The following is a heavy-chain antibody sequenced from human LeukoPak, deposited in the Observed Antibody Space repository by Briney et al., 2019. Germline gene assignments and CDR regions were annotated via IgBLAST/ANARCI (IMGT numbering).Heavy chain of an antibody. CDR1: GGSISSYY. J-gene: IGHJ3*02. CDR3: ARANSIVGATPWAFDI. V-gene: IGHV4-4*07. Sequence: SETLSLTCTVSGGSISSYYWSWIRQPAGKGLEWIGRIYTSGSTNYNPSLKSRVTMSVDTSKNQFSLKLSSVTAADTAVYYCARANSIVGATPWAFDIWGQGTMVTVSS. CDR2: IYTSGST. D-gene: IGHD1-26*01.